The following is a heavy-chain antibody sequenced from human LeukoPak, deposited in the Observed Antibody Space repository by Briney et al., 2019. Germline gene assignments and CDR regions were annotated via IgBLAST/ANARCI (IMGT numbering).Heavy chain of an antibody. CDR1: GFTFNDYA. D-gene: IGHD3-22*01. CDR3: VKDTDSSPYCPTD. J-gene: IGHJ4*02. Sequence: PGRSLRLSCAASGFTFNDYAMHWVRQGPGKGLEWVSGISWNGGSIGYADSVKGRFTISRDNAKNSLYLQMNSLRAEDTALYYCVKDTDSSPYCPTDWGQGTLVTVSS. CDR2: ISWNGGSI. V-gene: IGHV3-9*01.